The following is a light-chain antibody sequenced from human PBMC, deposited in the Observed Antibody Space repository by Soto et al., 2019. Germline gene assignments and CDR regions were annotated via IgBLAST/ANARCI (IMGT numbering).Light chain of an antibody. Sequence: DIVMTQSPDSLAVSLGERATINCKSSQIGLYSSNNKTYLAWYQQKPGQPPKLLIYWASTRESGVPDRFSGSGSGTDFTLTISSLQAEDVEVYYCQQYYSTPPMYTFGQGTKLEIK. CDR2: WAS. V-gene: IGKV4-1*01. J-gene: IGKJ2*01. CDR1: QIGLYSSNNKTY. CDR3: QQYYSTPPMYT.